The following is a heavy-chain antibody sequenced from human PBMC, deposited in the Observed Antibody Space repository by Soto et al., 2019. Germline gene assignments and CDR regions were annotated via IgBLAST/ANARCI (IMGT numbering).Heavy chain of an antibody. CDR1: GFTFSSYA. D-gene: IGHD3-3*01. J-gene: IGHJ4*01. V-gene: IGHV3-23*01. CDR2: ISGSGGST. Sequence: PGGSLRLSCAASGFTFSSYAMSWVRQAPGKGLEWVSAISGSGGSTYYADSVKGRLTISRDNSKNTLYLQMNSLRAEDTAVYYCAKGTTIFGVVSDYWGQGTLVTVSS. CDR3: AKGTTIFGVVSDY.